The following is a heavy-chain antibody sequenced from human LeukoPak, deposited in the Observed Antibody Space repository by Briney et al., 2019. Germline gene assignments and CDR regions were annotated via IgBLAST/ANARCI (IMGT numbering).Heavy chain of an antibody. Sequence: GGSLRLSCVASVFGFSIYAMSWVRQAPGKGLEWVSVISGSGGSTDYADSVKGRFTISRDNSNNTLYLQMNNLRAEDTAVYYCAKGGYRGYCSTRNCQNWFDPWGQGTLVIVSS. D-gene: IGHD2-8*01. V-gene: IGHV3-23*01. CDR1: VFGFSIYA. CDR3: AKGGYRGYCSTRNCQNWFDP. CDR2: ISGSGGST. J-gene: IGHJ5*02.